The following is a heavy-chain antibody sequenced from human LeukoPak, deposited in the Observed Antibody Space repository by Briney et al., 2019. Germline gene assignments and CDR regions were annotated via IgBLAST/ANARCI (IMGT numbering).Heavy chain of an antibody. D-gene: IGHD3-10*01. V-gene: IGHV4-4*07. CDR1: GGSISSYY. J-gene: IGHJ3*02. CDR2: IYTSGST. CDR3: ARERRWFGELLGAFDI. Sequence: SETLSLTCTVSGGSISSYYWSWIRQPAGKGLEWIGRIYTSGSTNYNPSLKSRVTISVDTSKNQFSLKLSSVTAADTAVYYCARERRWFGELLGAFDIWGQGTMVTVSS.